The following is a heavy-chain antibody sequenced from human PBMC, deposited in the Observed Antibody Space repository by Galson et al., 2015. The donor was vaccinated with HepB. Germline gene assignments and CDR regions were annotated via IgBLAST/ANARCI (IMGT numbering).Heavy chain of an antibody. CDR2: IGPLFGTP. CDR1: GDIFSNYP. V-gene: IGHV1-69*13. Sequence: SVKVSCKASGDIFSNYPINWVRQAPGQGLEWMGGIGPLFGTPNYAQKFQGRVTITADESTTTTYMEVRGLGPEDTAVYYCARGIAAAGMVYWGQGTLVTVSS. D-gene: IGHD6-13*01. CDR3: ARGIAAAGMVY. J-gene: IGHJ4*02.